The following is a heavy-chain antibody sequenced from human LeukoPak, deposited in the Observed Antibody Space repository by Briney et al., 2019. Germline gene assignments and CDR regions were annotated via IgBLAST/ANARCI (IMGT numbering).Heavy chain of an antibody. D-gene: IGHD3-3*01. CDR3: ARVYYDFWSGPIPQYYFDY. CDR1: GGTFSSYA. CDR2: IIPIFGTA. Sequence: ASVKVSCKASGGTFSSYAISWARQAPGQGLEWMGGIIPIFGTANYAQKFQGRATITADKSTSTAYMELSSLRSEDTAVYYCARVYYDFWSGPIPQYYFDYWGQGTLVTVSS. J-gene: IGHJ4*02. V-gene: IGHV1-69*06.